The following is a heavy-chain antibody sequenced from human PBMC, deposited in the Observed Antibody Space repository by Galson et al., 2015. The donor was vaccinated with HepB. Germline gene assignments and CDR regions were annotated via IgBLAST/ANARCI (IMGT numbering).Heavy chain of an antibody. CDR2: IWYDGSNK. D-gene: IGHD5-12*01. V-gene: IGHV3-33*08. CDR3: ARDYVATTYYYYGMDV. CDR1: GFTFSSYG. J-gene: IGHJ6*02. Sequence: SLRLSCAASGFTFSSYGMHWVRQAPGKGLEWVAVIWYDGSNKYYADSVKGRFTISRDNSKNTLYLQMNSLRAEDTAVYYCARDYVATTYYYYGMDVWGQGTTVTVSS.